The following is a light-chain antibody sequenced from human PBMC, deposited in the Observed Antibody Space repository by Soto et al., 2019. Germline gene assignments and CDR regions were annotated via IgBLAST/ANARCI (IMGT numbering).Light chain of an antibody. J-gene: IGKJ1*01. V-gene: IGKV3-20*01. CDR2: GAS. CDR1: QSVSSSY. Sequence: EIVLTQSPVTLSLSPGERATLACRASQSVSSSYLAWYQQKPGQAPRLLIYGASNLATGIPDRFSGSGSGTDFTLTISRLEPEDFAVYYCQQYGSSPKTFGQGTKVEIK. CDR3: QQYGSSPKT.